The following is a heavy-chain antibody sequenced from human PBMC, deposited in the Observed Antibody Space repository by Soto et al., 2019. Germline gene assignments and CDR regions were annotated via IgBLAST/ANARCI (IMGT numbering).Heavy chain of an antibody. CDR1: GFTFSSYS. V-gene: IGHV3-48*02. D-gene: IGHD3-22*01. J-gene: IGHJ3*02. Sequence: PVGSLRLSCAASGFTFSSYSMNWVRQAPGKGLEWVSYISSSSSTIYYADSVKGRFTISRDNAKNSLYLQMNSLRDEDTAVYYCARGMNYYDSSGYYPHTFDIWGQGTMVTVSS. CDR3: ARGMNYYDSSGYYPHTFDI. CDR2: ISSSSSTI.